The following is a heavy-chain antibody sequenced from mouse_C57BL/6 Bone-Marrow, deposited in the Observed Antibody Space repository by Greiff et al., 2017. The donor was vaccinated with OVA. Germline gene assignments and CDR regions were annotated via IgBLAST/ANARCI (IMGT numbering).Heavy chain of an antibody. CDR2: IDPNSGGT. CDR1: GYTFTSYW. Sequence: VQLKQPGAELVKPGASVKLSCKASGYTFTSYWMHWVKQRPGRGLEWIGRIDPNSGGTKYNEKFKSKATLTVDKPSSTAYMQLSSLTSEDSAVYYCARAEFYDYDWFAYWGQGTLVTVSA. CDR3: ARAEFYDYDWFAY. V-gene: IGHV1-72*01. D-gene: IGHD2-4*01. J-gene: IGHJ3*01.